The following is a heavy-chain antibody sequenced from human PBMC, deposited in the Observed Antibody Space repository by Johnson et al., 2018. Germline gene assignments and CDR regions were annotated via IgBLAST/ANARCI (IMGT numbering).Heavy chain of an antibody. D-gene: IGHD2-15*01. CDR3: ARQGAGCSGGSCPILIDP. CDR2: IYPGDSDT. Sequence: VQLVQSGAEVKKPGESLKISCKGSGYSFTSYWIGWVRQMPGKGLEWTGIIYPGDSDTRYSPSFQGQVTIPADKSLSTAYLQWSRLKASDTAMYYCARQGAGCSGGSCPILIDPWGQGTLVTVSS. J-gene: IGHJ5*02. V-gene: IGHV5-51*01. CDR1: GYSFTSYW.